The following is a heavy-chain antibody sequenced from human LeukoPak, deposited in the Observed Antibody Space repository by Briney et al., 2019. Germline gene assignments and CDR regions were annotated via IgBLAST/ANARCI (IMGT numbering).Heavy chain of an antibody. CDR1: GFTFTDYW. CDR2: IRQDGSEK. Sequence: TGGSLRLSCEVSGFTFTDYWMNWVRQAPGKGPEWVASIRQDGSEKTYVDSVKGRFTISRDKTKNSLSLQLNGLRAEDTAAYYCARDGTAAGLYFDLWGQGTLVTVSS. CDR3: ARDGTAAGLYFDL. V-gene: IGHV3-7*01. J-gene: IGHJ4*01. D-gene: IGHD6-13*01.